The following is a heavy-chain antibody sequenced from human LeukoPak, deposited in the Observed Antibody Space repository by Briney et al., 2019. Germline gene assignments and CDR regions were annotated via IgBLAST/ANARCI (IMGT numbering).Heavy chain of an antibody. CDR1: GFTFSSYS. CDR2: ISSSGSTI. Sequence: PGGSLRLSCAASGFTFSSYSMNWVRQAPGKGLEWVSYISSSGSTIYYADSVKGRFTISRDNAKNSLYLQMNSLRAEDTAVYYCASLPITMIVKGYWGQGTLVTVSS. J-gene: IGHJ4*02. V-gene: IGHV3-48*04. CDR3: ASLPITMIVKGY. D-gene: IGHD3-22*01.